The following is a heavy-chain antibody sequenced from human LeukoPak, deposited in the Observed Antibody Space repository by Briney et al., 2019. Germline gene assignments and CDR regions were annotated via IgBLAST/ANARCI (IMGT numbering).Heavy chain of an antibody. CDR1: GFTFNSYA. CDR3: ARERKGVLKSGTTRFDY. Sequence: GGSLRLSCAASGFTFNSYAMTWVRQAPGKGLEWVSAISGGGVNTYYADSVKGRFTISRDNSKNTLYLQMNSLRAEDTAVYYCARERKGVLKSGTTRFDYWGQGTLVTVSS. CDR2: ISGGGVNT. V-gene: IGHV3-23*01. J-gene: IGHJ4*02. D-gene: IGHD1-7*01.